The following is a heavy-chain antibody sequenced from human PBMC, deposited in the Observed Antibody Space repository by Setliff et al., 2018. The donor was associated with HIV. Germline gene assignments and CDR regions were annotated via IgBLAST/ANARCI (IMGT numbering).Heavy chain of an antibody. CDR2: IYYSGAT. CDR3: ARLGYVSGGFYKTPGPYYFDY. J-gene: IGHJ4*02. V-gene: IGHV4-39*01. D-gene: IGHD3-10*01. CDR1: GGSISSSSYY. Sequence: PSETLFLTCTVSGGSISSSSYYWGWIRQTPDKGLEWTGIIYYSGATYYNPSLTSRVTISVDTSRNQFSLKLRSVTAADTAAYYCARLGYVSGGFYKTPGPYYFDYWGQGALVTVSS.